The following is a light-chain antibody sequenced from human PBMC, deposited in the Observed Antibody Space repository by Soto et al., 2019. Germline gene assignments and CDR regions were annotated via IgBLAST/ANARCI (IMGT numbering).Light chain of an antibody. CDR1: SSDVGGYNY. V-gene: IGLV2-8*01. CDR3: SSYAGTNTFCV. Sequence: QSALTQPHSASGSPGQSVTISCTGTSSDVGGYNYVSWYQQHPGKAPKLMIYEVSKRPSGVPDRFSGSKSGNTASLTVSGLQSEDEADYYCSSYAGTNTFCVFGTGTKLTVL. CDR2: EVS. J-gene: IGLJ1*01.